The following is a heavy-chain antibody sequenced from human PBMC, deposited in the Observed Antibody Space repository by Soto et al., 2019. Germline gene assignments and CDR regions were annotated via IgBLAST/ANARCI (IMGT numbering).Heavy chain of an antibody. Sequence: QVQLVQSGAEVKKPGASVKVPCKASGYTFTSYGISWVRQAPGQGLEWMGWISAYNGNTNHVKKFQARVNMTTDTSKSTDYMELRSLRSDDTAVYYCAREGWELLSGYFDYWGQGTLVTVSS. CDR2: ISAYNGNT. D-gene: IGHD1-26*01. CDR3: AREGWELLSGYFDY. CDR1: GYTFTSYG. V-gene: IGHV1-18*01. J-gene: IGHJ4*02.